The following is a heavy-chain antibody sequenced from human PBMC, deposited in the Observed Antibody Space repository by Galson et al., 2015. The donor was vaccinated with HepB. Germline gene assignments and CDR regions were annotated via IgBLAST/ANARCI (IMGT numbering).Heavy chain of an antibody. V-gene: IGHV3-23*01. D-gene: IGHD6-19*01. J-gene: IGHJ4*02. CDR3: VKDRYTSGRTFDY. CDR1: GFTFSTYA. CDR2: ISGGADSA. Sequence: SLRLSCAASGFTFSTYAMSWVRQAPGKGLEWVSAISGGADSAYYADSVKGRFTISRDNSKSTLSLQMNSLRAKDTAIYYCVKDRYTSGRTFDYWGQGTLVTVHS.